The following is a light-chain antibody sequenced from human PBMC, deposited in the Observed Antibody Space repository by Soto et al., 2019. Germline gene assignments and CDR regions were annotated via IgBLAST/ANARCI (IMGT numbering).Light chain of an antibody. J-gene: IGLJ1*01. CDR3: CSFVGVTNDV. CDR2: NVT. Sequence: QSVLTQPASVSGSPGQSITISCSGNAVSYQLASWYQQQPGKAPKLILYNVTRRPSGVSNRFSGFKFGTTASLKITGLQAEDEADYYCCSFVGVTNDVFGNGTKVTVL. CDR1: GNAVSYQL. V-gene: IGLV2-23*02.